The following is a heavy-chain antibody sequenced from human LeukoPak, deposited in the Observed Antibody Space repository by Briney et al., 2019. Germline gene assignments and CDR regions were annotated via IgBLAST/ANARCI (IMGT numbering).Heavy chain of an antibody. CDR1: RFTFSSYS. D-gene: IGHD2-2*01. CDR2: ISTSSSYI. Sequence: GGSLRLSCAGSRFTFSSYSMNWVRQAPGKGLEWVSSISTSSSYIYYADSLKGRFTISRDNARNSLYLHMNSLRAEDTALYYCARDVFGSEYPFDFWGQGTLVTVSS. V-gene: IGHV3-21*01. J-gene: IGHJ4*02. CDR3: ARDVFGSEYPFDF.